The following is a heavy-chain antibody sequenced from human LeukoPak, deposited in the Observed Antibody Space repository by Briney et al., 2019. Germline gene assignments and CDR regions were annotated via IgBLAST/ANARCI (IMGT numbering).Heavy chain of an antibody. CDR2: MFMSGST. CDR3: AKDVSMHGSDYRWYFDL. Sequence: SETLSLTCTVPGGSFGSYYWSWLRQPAGKGLEWIGRMFMSGSTYYNPSLKNRVAMSVDTSKNQFSLKLSSVTAADTAVYYCAKDVSMHGSDYRWYFDLWGRGTLVTVSS. D-gene: IGHD1-26*01. CDR1: GGSFGSYY. V-gene: IGHV4-4*07. J-gene: IGHJ2*01.